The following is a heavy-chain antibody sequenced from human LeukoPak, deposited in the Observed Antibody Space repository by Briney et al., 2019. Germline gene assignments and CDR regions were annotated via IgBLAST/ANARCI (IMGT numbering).Heavy chain of an antibody. D-gene: IGHD1-26*01. Sequence: EASVKVSCKVSGYTLTELSMHWVRQAPGKGLEWMGGFDPEDGETIYAQKFQGRVTMTEDTSTDTAYMELRSLRSDDTAVYYCARPRGSYSDAFDIWGQGTMVTVSS. CDR3: ARPRGSYSDAFDI. CDR2: FDPEDGET. CDR1: GYTLTELS. V-gene: IGHV1-24*01. J-gene: IGHJ3*02.